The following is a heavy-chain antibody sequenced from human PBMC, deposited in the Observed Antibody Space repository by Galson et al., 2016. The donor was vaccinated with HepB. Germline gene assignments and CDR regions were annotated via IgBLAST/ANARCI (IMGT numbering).Heavy chain of an antibody. J-gene: IGHJ4*02. CDR2: IKSKIDGGTV. CDR1: GFTFTNAW. CDR3: TTVLSTASMSGWYDWGFDS. D-gene: IGHD6-19*01. V-gene: IGHV3-15*07. Sequence: SLRLSCAASGFTFTNAWMNWVRQAPGKGLEWVGRIKSKIDGGTVDYAAPVKGRFTISGGDSKNTLYLQMTSLRTEDTAVYYCTTVLSTASMSGWYDWGFDSWGQGTLVSVSS.